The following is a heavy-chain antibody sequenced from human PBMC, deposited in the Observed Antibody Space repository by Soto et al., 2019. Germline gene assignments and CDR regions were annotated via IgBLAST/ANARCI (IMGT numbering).Heavy chain of an antibody. CDR1: GYIFTTYG. V-gene: IGHV1-18*01. Sequence: QIQLVQFGGEVARPGASVTVSCEASGYIFTTYGLSWVRQTPAHGLEWMGWISADSGYTQYAQFFQGRVTMTRDTPKKKGYMTLRALTSDDRGFYYWARDRPPGPLVGMDAWGQGTAVTAS. J-gene: IGHJ6*02. CDR3: ARDRPPGPLVGMDA. CDR2: ISADSGYT. D-gene: IGHD3-16*02.